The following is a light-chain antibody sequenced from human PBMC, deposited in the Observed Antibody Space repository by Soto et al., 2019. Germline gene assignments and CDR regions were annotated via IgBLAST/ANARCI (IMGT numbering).Light chain of an antibody. CDR1: SSDVGSYNL. Sequence: QSALTQPASVSGSPGQSITISCTGTSSDVGSYNLVSWYQQHPGKAPKLMIYEGSKRPSGVSNRFSGSKSGNTASLTISGLQAEDESDYYCCSYAGSSYVFGTGPKLTV. CDR3: CSYAGSSYV. V-gene: IGLV2-23*01. CDR2: EGS. J-gene: IGLJ1*01.